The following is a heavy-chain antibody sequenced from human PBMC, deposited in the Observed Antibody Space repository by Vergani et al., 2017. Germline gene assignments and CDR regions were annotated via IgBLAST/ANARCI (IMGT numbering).Heavy chain of an antibody. J-gene: IGHJ4*02. CDR3: ARCRGLTMVRGVKLALGY. CDR2: MNPNSGNT. CDR1: GYTFTSYD. Sequence: QVQLVQSGAEVKKPGASVKVSCKASGYTFTSYDINWVRQATGQGLEWMGWMNPNSGNTGYAQKFQGRVTMTRNTSISTAYMELSSLRSEDTAVYYCARCRGLTMVRGVKLALGYWGQGTLVTVSS. V-gene: IGHV1-8*01. D-gene: IGHD3-10*01.